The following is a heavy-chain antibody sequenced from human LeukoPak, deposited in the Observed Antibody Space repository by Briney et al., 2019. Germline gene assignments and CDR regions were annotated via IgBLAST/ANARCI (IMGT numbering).Heavy chain of an antibody. D-gene: IGHD2-21*02. J-gene: IGHJ5*02. CDR3: ARAYCGGDCYRGEDWFDP. Sequence: GSLRLSCAASGFTFSTYWMSWVRQAPGKGLEWVANIKQDGSEKYYVDSVKGRFTISRDNAKNSLYLQMNSLRADDTAVYYCARAYCGGDCYRGEDWFDPWGQGTLVTVSS. CDR1: GFTFSTYW. CDR2: IKQDGSEK. V-gene: IGHV3-7*04.